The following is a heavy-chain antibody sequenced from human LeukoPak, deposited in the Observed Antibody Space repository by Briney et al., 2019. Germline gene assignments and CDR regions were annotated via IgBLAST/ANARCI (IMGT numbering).Heavy chain of an antibody. CDR2: IYYSGST. CDR3: AREDSSGYPDY. Sequence: SETLSLTCTVSGGSISSYYWSWIRQPPGKGLEWIGYIYYSGSTNYNPSLKSRVAISVDTSKNQFSLKLSSVTAADTAVYYCAREDSSGYPDYWGQGTLVTVSS. D-gene: IGHD3-22*01. J-gene: IGHJ4*02. V-gene: IGHV4-59*01. CDR1: GGSISSYY.